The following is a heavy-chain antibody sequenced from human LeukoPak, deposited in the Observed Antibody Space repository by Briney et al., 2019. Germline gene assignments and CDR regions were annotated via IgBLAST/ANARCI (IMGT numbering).Heavy chain of an antibody. Sequence: HSGGSLRLSCAASGVSFSNYGMSWIRQAPGKGLEWVSAITGSGDRTYYADSVKGRSTISRDSSKSTLYLQMNSLRTEDTAVYYCTYMTTVFTVDPWGQGTLVTVSS. CDR3: TYMTTVFTVDP. J-gene: IGHJ5*02. CDR1: GVSFSNYG. V-gene: IGHV3-23*01. D-gene: IGHD4-17*01. CDR2: ITGSGDRT.